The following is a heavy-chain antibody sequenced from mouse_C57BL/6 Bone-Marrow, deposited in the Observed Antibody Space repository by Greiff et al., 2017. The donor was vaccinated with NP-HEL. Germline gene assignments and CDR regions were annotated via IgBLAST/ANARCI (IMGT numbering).Heavy chain of an antibody. CDR1: GFSLSTSGMG. V-gene: IGHV8-12*01. D-gene: IGHD1-1*01. CDR2: IYWDDDK. CDR3: ARTFLYYYGTKSYWYFDV. J-gene: IGHJ1*03. Sequence: QVTLKESGPGILQSSQTLSLTCSFSGFSLSTSGMGVSWIRQPSGKGLEWLAHIYWDDDKRYNPSLKSRLTISKDTSRNQVFLKSTSVDTADTATYYCARTFLYYYGTKSYWYFDVWGTGTTVTVSS.